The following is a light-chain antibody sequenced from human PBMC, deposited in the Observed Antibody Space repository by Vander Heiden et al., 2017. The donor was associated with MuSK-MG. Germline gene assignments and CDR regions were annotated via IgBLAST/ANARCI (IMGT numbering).Light chain of an antibody. V-gene: IGKV1D-12*01. J-gene: IGKJ4*01. CDR2: AAS. CDR3: QQANTVHQKNT. Sequence: DIQMTQSPSSVSASVGDRVTITCRASQGISSWLARYKQKPGKAPKLLIYAASSLQRGVKSRFSGSGVGTDVPLTINRRQPEDFVYYHCQQANTVHQKNTFGGGTKVEIK. CDR1: QGISSW.